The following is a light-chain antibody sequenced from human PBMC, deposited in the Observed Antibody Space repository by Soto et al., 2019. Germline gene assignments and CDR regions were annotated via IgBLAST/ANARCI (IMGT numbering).Light chain of an antibody. CDR2: GAS. CDR1: QTVSSSY. V-gene: IGKV3-20*01. Sequence: EIVLTQSPGTLSVSPGERATLSCRASQTVSSSYLAWYQQKPGQAPGLLIHGASTRATGIPARFSGSGSGTDFTLTISRLESEDFAVYYCQQYGSSPMYTFGQGTKLEIK. CDR3: QQYGSSPMYT. J-gene: IGKJ2*01.